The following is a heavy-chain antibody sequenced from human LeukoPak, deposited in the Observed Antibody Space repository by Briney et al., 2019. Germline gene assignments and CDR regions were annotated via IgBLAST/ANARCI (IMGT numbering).Heavy chain of an antibody. Sequence: SRTLSLTCAVYGGSFSGYYWSWIPHPPGKGLEWIGEINHSGNTNYNPSLKSRVTISVDTSKNQFSLTLSSVTAADSAVYYCARVERDDLSGYSRLFDNWGQGTLVTVSS. V-gene: IGHV4-34*01. D-gene: IGHD3-3*01. CDR1: GGSFSGYY. CDR3: ARVERDDLSGYSRLFDN. CDR2: INHSGNT. J-gene: IGHJ4*02.